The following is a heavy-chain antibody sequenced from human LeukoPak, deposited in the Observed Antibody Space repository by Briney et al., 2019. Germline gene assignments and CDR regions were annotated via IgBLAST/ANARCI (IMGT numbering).Heavy chain of an antibody. V-gene: IGHV4-34*01. J-gene: IGHJ4*02. CDR1: GFTFSGHN. Sequence: GSLRLSCAASGFTFSGHNMNWVRQAPGKGLEWIGEINHSGSTNHNPSLKSRVTISVDTSKNQFSLKLSSVTAADTAVYYCARHPPNRPVAGIDYWGQGTLVTVSS. D-gene: IGHD6-19*01. CDR2: INHSGST. CDR3: ARHPPNRPVAGIDY.